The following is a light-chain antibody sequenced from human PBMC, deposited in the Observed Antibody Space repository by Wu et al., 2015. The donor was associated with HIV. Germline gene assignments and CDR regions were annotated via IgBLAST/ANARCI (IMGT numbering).Light chain of an antibody. CDR2: QTS. V-gene: IGKV3-20*01. CDR1: QSLGANY. CDR3: HQYGSALPHT. J-gene: IGKJ2*01. Sequence: EIVLTQSPGTLSFSPGERATLSCRASQSLGANYLAWYQQKPGQAPRLLIFQTSRRATDIPDRFSGSESGTDFTLTISRLEPEDFAVYYCHQYGSALPHTFGQGTKLE.